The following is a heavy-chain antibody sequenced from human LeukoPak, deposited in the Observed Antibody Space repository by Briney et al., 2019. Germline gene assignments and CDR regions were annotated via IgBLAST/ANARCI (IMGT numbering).Heavy chain of an antibody. Sequence: SETLSLPSTVAGGSISSGSYYWSWIRPPGGKGLEWIGLIYTSGSTNYNPSLKSRVTISVDTSKNQFSLNLSSVTAADTAVYYCATTGGYCSSTSCYSHYYYYMDVWGKGTTVTVSS. CDR1: GGSISSGSYY. CDR2: IYTSGST. CDR3: ATTGGYCSSTSCYSHYYYYMDV. J-gene: IGHJ6*03. V-gene: IGHV4-61*02. D-gene: IGHD2-2*02.